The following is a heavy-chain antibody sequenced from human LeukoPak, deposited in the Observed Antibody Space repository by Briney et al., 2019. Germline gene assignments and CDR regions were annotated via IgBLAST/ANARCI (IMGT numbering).Heavy chain of an antibody. V-gene: IGHV3-64*01. Sequence: GGSLRLSCAASGFTFSSYAMHWVRQAPGKGLEYVSAISSNGGSTYYANSVKGRFTISRDNSKNTLYLQMGSLRAEDMAVYYCARAARIPYLPEHWGQGTLVTVSS. J-gene: IGHJ4*02. CDR1: GFTFSSYA. CDR3: ARAARIPYLPEH. CDR2: ISSNGGST. D-gene: IGHD2-21*01.